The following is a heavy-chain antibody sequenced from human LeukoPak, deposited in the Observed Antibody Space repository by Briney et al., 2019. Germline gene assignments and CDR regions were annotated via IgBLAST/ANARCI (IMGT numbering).Heavy chain of an antibody. D-gene: IGHD3-9*01. Sequence: PSETLSLTCVVSGGSISPYYWSWIRQSPEKGLEWIGYIDPSGSASYNPSLKSRVTIFVDTSKNLLSLILTSVSASDTAIYYCARDHWLLSSKTWYYYGMDVWGQGTTVTVSS. CDR3: ARDHWLLSSKTWYYYGMDV. CDR2: IDPSGSA. V-gene: IGHV4-59*01. CDR1: GGSISPYY. J-gene: IGHJ6*02.